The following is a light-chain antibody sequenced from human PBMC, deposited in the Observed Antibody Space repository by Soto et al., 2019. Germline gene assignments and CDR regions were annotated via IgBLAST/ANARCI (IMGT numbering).Light chain of an antibody. CDR1: SSDIGGYDC. CDR3: SSYTGSSVI. CDR2: EVS. J-gene: IGLJ2*01. Sequence: QSALTQPASVSGSPGQSITISCTGTSSDIGGYDCVSWYQQHPGNAPKLMIFEVSNRPSGVSNRFSGSKSGNTASPTISGLTVEDEADYYCSSYTGSSVIFGGGTKLTVL. V-gene: IGLV2-14*01.